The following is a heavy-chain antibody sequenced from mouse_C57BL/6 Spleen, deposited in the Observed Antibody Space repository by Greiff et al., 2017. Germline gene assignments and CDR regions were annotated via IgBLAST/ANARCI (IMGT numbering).Heavy chain of an antibody. V-gene: IGHV5-4*01. CDR3: ARDGPFDY. CDR1: GFTFSSYA. Sequence: EVKVVESGGGLVKPGGSLKLSCAASGFTFSSYAMSWVRQTPEKRLEWVATISDGGSYTYYPDNVKGRFTISRDNAKNNLYLQMSHLKSEDTAMYYCARDGPFDYWGQGTTLTVSS. CDR2: ISDGGSYT. J-gene: IGHJ2*01.